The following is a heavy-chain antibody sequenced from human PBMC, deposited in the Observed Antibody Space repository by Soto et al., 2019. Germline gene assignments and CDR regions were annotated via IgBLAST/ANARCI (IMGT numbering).Heavy chain of an antibody. CDR1: GGTFSSYA. CDR2: IIPIFGTA. J-gene: IGHJ4*02. V-gene: IGHV1-69*01. CDR3: ARESGTMVRRRYYFDY. Sequence: QVQLVQSGAEVTKPGSSVKVSCKASGGTFSSYAISWVRQAPGQWLEWMVGIIPIFGTANYAQKFQGRVTITADESTSTAYMELSSMRAEDTAVYYCARESGTMVRRRYYFDYWGQGTLVTVSS. D-gene: IGHD3-10*01.